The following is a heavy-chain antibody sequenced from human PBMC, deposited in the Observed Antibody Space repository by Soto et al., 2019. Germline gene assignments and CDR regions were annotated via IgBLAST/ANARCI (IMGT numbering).Heavy chain of an antibody. V-gene: IGHV1-46*01. CDR1: GYTFTSYY. Sequence: QVQLVQSGAEVKKPGASVNISCRASGYTFTSYYMHWVRQAPGQGLECMGLINPSGGSTSYAQKFQGRLTNPSDTSTSTVYMELSRLRSEDTAVYYCARAPLDGYNTLDYWGQGTLVTVSS. J-gene: IGHJ4*02. D-gene: IGHD5-12*01. CDR2: INPSGGST. CDR3: ARAPLDGYNTLDY.